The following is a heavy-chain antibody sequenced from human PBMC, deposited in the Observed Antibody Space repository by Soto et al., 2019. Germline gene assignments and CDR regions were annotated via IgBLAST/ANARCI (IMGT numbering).Heavy chain of an antibody. CDR1: GGSISSYY. CDR3: ARDGRYRSTEW. CDR2: IYYSGST. Sequence: QVQLQESGPGLVKPSETLSLTCTVSGGSISSYYWSWIRQPPGKGLEWIGYIYYSGSTNYNPSLKSRVTISVSTSKNQFPLKLSSVTAADTAVYYGARDGRYRSTEWWGQGTLVTVSS. D-gene: IGHD6-13*01. J-gene: IGHJ4*02. V-gene: IGHV4-59*01.